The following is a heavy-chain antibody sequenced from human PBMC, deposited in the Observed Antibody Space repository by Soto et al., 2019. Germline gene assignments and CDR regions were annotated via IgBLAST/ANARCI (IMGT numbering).Heavy chain of an antibody. J-gene: IGHJ4*02. D-gene: IGHD3-10*01. V-gene: IGHV1-8*01. CDR3: ANVSRKGSAIDFDY. CDR2: VNPNNGDT. CDR1: GYTFSNYD. Sequence: QVQLVQSGAELKKPGASVKVSCKASGYTFSNYDMNWVRQATGQGPEWIGWVNPNNGDTGYAQKFQGRVALPTDISTTTAYMELTSLQSEDTAIYYCANVSRKGSAIDFDYWGQGTVITVSS.